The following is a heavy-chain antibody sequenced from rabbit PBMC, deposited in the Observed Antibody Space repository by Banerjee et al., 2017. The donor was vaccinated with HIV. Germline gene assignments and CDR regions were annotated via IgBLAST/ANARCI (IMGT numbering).Heavy chain of an antibody. D-gene: IGHD8-1*01. CDR2: IYGGSHGNH. V-gene: IGHV1S45*01. Sequence: ESGGDLVKPGTSLTLTCKVSGFSFSSTYWICWVRQAPGKGLEWIACIYGGSHGNHYYASWAKGRFTISKTSSTTVTVQMTSLTAADTATYFCARVEYAGYAGYGYFDLWGPGTLVTVS. CDR3: ARVEYAGYAGYGYFDL. CDR1: GFSFSSTYW. J-gene: IGHJ6*01.